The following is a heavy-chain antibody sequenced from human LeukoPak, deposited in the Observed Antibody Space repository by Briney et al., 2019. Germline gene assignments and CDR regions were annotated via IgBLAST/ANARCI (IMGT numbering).Heavy chain of an antibody. CDR3: ARERAEWELLTEVFDI. Sequence: PGGSLRLSCAASGFTFNDYSMNWVRQAPGKGLEWVAVISYDGSNKYYADSVKGRFTISRDNSKNTLYLQMNSLRAEDTAVYYCARERAEWELLTEVFDIWGQGTMVTVSS. J-gene: IGHJ3*02. CDR2: ISYDGSNK. D-gene: IGHD1-26*01. CDR1: GFTFNDYS. V-gene: IGHV3-30*03.